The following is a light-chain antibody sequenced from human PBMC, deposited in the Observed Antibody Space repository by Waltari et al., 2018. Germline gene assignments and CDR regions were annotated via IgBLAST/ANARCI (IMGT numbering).Light chain of an antibody. Sequence: EIVLTQSPATLSSSPGERPTLSCRASQSISSYLGWYQQKPGQAPRLLIYDASNRATGIPARFSGSGSGTDFTLTISSLEPEDFAVYYCQHRSNWPLTFGGGTRVEIK. CDR2: DAS. J-gene: IGKJ4*01. CDR3: QHRSNWPLT. V-gene: IGKV3-11*01. CDR1: QSISSY.